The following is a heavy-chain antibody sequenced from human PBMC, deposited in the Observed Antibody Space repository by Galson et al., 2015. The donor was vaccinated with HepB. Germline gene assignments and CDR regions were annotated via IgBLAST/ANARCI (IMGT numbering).Heavy chain of an antibody. V-gene: IGHV3-30*03. D-gene: IGHD3-22*01. J-gene: IGHJ4*02. CDR1: GFTFSSYG. CDR2: ISYDGSNK. Sequence: SLRLSCAASGFTFSSYGMHWVRQAPGKGLEWVAVISYDGSNKYYADSVKGRFTISRDNSKNTLYLQMNSLRAEDTAVYYCATQYYYDSSGYYSNYWGQGTLVTVSS. CDR3: ATQYYYDSSGYYSNY.